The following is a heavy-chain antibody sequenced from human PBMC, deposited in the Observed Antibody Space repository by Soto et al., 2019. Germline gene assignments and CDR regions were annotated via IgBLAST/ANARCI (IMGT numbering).Heavy chain of an antibody. CDR3: PTPHGWYDPEV. Sequence: EVQLVESGGGLVKPGGSLRLSCAASGFTFSNAWMSWVRQAPGKGLEWVGRIKSKTDGGTTDYAAPVKGRFTISRDDSKNTLYLQMNSLKTEDTAVYYCPTPHGWYDPEVWGQGTTVTVSS. V-gene: IGHV3-15*01. CDR2: IKSKTDGGTT. D-gene: IGHD6-19*01. J-gene: IGHJ6*02. CDR1: GFTFSNAW.